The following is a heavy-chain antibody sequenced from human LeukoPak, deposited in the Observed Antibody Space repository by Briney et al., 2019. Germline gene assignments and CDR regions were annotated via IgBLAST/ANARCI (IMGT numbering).Heavy chain of an antibody. CDR2: IYYSGST. CDR1: GGSISSSSYY. V-gene: IGHV4-39*01. Sequence: SETLSLTCTVSGGSISSSSYYWGWIRQPPGKGLEWIGSIYYSGSTYYNPSLKSRVTISVDTSKNQFSLKLSSVTAADTAVYYCARQHGDLDYWGQGTLVTVSS. D-gene: IGHD4-17*01. CDR3: ARQHGDLDY. J-gene: IGHJ4*02.